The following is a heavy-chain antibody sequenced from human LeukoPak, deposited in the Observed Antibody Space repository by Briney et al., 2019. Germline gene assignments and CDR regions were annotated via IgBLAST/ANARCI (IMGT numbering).Heavy chain of an antibody. CDR3: ARALKTGRLYCSGGSCYQRAGVLGY. V-gene: IGHV1-18*01. J-gene: IGHJ4*02. Sequence: GASVKVSCKASGYTFTSYGISWVRQAPGQGLEWMGWISAYNGNTNYAQKLQGRVTMTTDTSTSTAYMELRSLRSDDTAVYYYARALKTGRLYCSGGSCYQRAGVLGYWGQGTLVTVSS. CDR1: GYTFTSYG. D-gene: IGHD2-15*01. CDR2: ISAYNGNT.